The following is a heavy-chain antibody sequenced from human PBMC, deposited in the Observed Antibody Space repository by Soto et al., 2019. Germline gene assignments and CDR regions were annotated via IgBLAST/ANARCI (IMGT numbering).Heavy chain of an antibody. D-gene: IGHD6-25*01. CDR3: ARDLGSTGFDP. J-gene: IGHJ5*02. V-gene: IGHV3-13*01. CDR1: GFTLSSYD. Sequence: GGSLRLSCAASGFTLSSYDMHWVRQATGKGLEWVSAIGTAGDTYYPGSVKGRFTISRENAKNSLYLQMNSLRAGDTAVYYCARDLGSTGFDPWGQGTLVTVSS. CDR2: IGTAGDT.